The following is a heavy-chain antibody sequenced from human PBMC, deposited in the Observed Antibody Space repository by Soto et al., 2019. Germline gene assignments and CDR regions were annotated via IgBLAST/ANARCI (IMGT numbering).Heavy chain of an antibody. J-gene: IGHJ4*02. Sequence: QVQLVQSGAAVKKPGSSVKVSCKASGGTFSSYTISWVRQAPGQGLEWMGRIIPILGIANYAQKFQGRVTITADKSTSTAYMELSSLRSEDTAVYYCARTARDYVWGSYRPFDYWGQGTLVTVSS. V-gene: IGHV1-69*02. CDR2: IIPILGIA. CDR3: ARTARDYVWGSYRPFDY. CDR1: GGTFSSYT. D-gene: IGHD3-16*02.